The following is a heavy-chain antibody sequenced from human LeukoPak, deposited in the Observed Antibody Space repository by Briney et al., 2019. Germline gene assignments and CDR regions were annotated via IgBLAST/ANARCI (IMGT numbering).Heavy chain of an antibody. D-gene: IGHD1/OR15-1a*01. Sequence: PGGSLRLSCAASGFVFSNYYMSWIRQAPGKGLEWVSYISPDSTSTDFADSVKGRFTISRDDAKNSLYLQMNSLRAEDTAVYYCARSGNNFDYWGQGTLVTVSS. V-gene: IGHV3-11*06. J-gene: IGHJ4*02. CDR1: GFVFSNYY. CDR3: ARSGNNFDY. CDR2: ISPDSTST.